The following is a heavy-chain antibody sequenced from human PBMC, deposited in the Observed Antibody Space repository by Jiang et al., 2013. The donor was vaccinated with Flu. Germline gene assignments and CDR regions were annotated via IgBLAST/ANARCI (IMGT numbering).Heavy chain of an antibody. V-gene: IGHV4-34*01. CDR1: GGSFSGYY. D-gene: IGHD3-10*01. CDR3: ARSITMVRGRGYFQH. J-gene: IGHJ1*01. Sequence: LLKPSETLSLTCAVYGGSFSGYYWSWIRQPPGKGLEWIGEINHSGSTNYNPSLKSRVTISVDTSKDQFSLKLSSVTAADTAVYYCARSITMVRGRGYFQHWGQGTLVTVSS. CDR2: INHSGST.